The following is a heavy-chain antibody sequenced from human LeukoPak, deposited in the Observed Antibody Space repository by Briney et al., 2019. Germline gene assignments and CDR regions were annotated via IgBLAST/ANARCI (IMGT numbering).Heavy chain of an antibody. CDR1: GGSISSSSYY. Sequence: SETLSLTCTVSGGSISSSSYYWGWIRQPPGTGLEWIGYIYYSGSTNYNPSLKSRVTISVDTSKNQFSLKLSSVTAADTAVYYCARALKQLAPFYYYYYMDVWGKGTTVTVSS. J-gene: IGHJ6*03. D-gene: IGHD6-6*01. CDR3: ARALKQLAPFYYYYYMDV. V-gene: IGHV4-61*05. CDR2: IYYSGST.